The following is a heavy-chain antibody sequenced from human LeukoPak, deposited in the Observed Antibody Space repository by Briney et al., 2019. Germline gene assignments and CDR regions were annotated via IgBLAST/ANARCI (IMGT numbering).Heavy chain of an antibody. CDR1: GYSFTSYW. V-gene: IGHV5-51*01. CDR3: ARRSGSYRGFDY. D-gene: IGHD1-26*01. J-gene: IGHJ4*02. Sequence: GESLQISCQGSGYSFTSYWIAWVRQMPGKGLEWMGIIYPGDSGITYSPSFQGQVTISADKSISTAYLQWSSLKASDTAMYYCARRSGSYRGFDYWGQGTLVTVSS. CDR2: IYPGDSGI.